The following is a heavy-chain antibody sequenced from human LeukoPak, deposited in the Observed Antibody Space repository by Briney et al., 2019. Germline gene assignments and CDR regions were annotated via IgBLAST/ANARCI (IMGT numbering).Heavy chain of an antibody. CDR1: AYAFTGYY. J-gene: IGHJ4*02. D-gene: IGHD2-2*01. Sequence: GASVKVSCKSSAYAFTGYYMHWVRQAPGQGLEWMGWINPKSGGTSSAQNFQGRVTMTGDTSINTVYMELSSLRSDDTAVYYCARGLGSCSSSSCPDYWGQGTLVTVSS. CDR2: INPKSGGT. V-gene: IGHV1-2*02. CDR3: ARGLGSCSSSSCPDY.